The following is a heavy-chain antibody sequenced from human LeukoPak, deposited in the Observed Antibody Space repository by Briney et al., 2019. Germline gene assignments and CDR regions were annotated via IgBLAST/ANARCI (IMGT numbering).Heavy chain of an antibody. Sequence: SETLSLTCTVSGGSISSSSYYWGWIRQPPGKGLEWIGSIYYSGSTYYNPSLKSRVTISVDTSKNQFSLKLSSVTAADTAVYYCARGLVRGVIKPWGQGTLVTVSS. CDR2: IYYSGST. CDR1: GGSISSSSYY. CDR3: ARGLVRGVIKP. J-gene: IGHJ5*02. V-gene: IGHV4-39*01. D-gene: IGHD3-10*01.